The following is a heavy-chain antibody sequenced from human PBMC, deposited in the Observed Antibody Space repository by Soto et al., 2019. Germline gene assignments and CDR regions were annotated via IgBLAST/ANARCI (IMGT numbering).Heavy chain of an antibody. D-gene: IGHD5-12*01. J-gene: IGHJ4*02. CDR3: AHTSGYDTVFDY. CDR2: MYYSGTS. V-gene: IGHV4-39*01. Sequence: PSETLSLTYTVSGGSISDDTYYWGWIRQPPGKGLEWIGSMYYSGTSSYNPSLKSRVSMSVDTSKKQLSLRLTSVTAADTAVYYCAHTSGYDTVFDYWGQGTLVTVSS. CDR1: GGSISDDTYY.